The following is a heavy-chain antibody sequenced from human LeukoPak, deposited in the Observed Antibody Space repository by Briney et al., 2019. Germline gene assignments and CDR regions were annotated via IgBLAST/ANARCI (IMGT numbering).Heavy chain of an antibody. V-gene: IGHV3-7*01. CDR3: ARKPRRFQMDV. J-gene: IGHJ4*01. CDR1: GFTFNNYW. D-gene: IGHD3-3*01. CDR2: INEDGNGK. Sequence: GGSLRLSCAASGFTFNNYWMSWVRQAPGKGLEWVANINEDGNGKNYVDSMKGRFTISRDNGKNSLYLQMNSLRVEDTAVYYCARKPRRFQMDVWGQGTLVIVSS.